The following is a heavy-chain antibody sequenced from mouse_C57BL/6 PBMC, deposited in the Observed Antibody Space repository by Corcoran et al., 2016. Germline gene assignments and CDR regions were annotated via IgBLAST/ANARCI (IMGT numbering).Heavy chain of an antibody. V-gene: IGHV1-75*01. J-gene: IGHJ4*01. CDR1: GYTFTDYY. CDR2: IFPGSGST. D-gene: IGHD1-1*01. CDR3: ARGDYYGSRGYYAMDY. Sequence: QIQLVQSGPELVKPGASVKISCKASGYTFTDYYINWVKQRPGQGLEWIGWIFPGSGSTYYNEKFKGKATLTVDKSSSTAYMLLSSLTSEDYAVYFCARGDYYGSRGYYAMDYWGQGTSVTVSS.